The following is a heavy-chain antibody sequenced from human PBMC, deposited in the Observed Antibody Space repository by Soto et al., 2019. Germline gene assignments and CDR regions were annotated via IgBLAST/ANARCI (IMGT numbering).Heavy chain of an antibody. V-gene: IGHV3-33*01. Sequence: QVQLVESGGGVVQPGRSLRLSCAASGFTFSSYGMHWVRQAPGKGLVWVAVIWYDGSNKYYADSVKGRFTISRDNSKNTLYLQMNSLRAEDTAVYYCARDSNYYDSSGYGYWGQGTLVTVSS. CDR2: IWYDGSNK. CDR3: ARDSNYYDSSGYGY. J-gene: IGHJ4*02. D-gene: IGHD3-22*01. CDR1: GFTFSSYG.